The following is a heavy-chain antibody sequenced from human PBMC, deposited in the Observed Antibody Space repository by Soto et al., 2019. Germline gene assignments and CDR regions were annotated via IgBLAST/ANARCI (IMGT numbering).Heavy chain of an antibody. CDR1: GFTFSDYH. D-gene: IGHD1-26*01. CDR2: TRNKANSYNT. J-gene: IGHJ4*02. Sequence: PGGSLRLSCAASGFTFSDYHMDWVRQVPGKGLEWLGRTRNKANSYNTEYVASVKGRFIISRDGSKDSVYLQMNSLKTEVTAVYYCARDTGGSYDYWGQGGLVTVSS. V-gene: IGHV3-72*01. CDR3: ARDTGGSYDY.